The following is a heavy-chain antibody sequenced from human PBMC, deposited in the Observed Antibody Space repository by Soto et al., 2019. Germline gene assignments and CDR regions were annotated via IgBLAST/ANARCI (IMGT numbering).Heavy chain of an antibody. D-gene: IGHD3-3*01. CDR2: IYHSGSS. CDR3: ARWRATIFGVARNGVDV. V-gene: IGHV4-4*02. J-gene: IGHJ6*02. CDR1: GGSISSSNW. Sequence: QVQLQESGPGLVKPSGTLSLTCVVSGGSISSSNWWSWVRHPPGKGLEWIGEIYHSGSSNYNPSLKSRVTISVDKSKNQFSLKLSSVTAADTAVYYCARWRATIFGVARNGVDVWGQGTTVTVSS.